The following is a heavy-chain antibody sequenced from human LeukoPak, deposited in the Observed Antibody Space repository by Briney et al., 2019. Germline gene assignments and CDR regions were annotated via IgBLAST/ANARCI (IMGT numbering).Heavy chain of an antibody. V-gene: IGHV1-46*01. CDR3: ARVGRGYSYGYYFDY. CDR2: INPSGGST. Sequence: ASVKVSCKASGYTFTSYYMHWVRQAPGQGLEWMGIINPSGGSTSYAQKFQGRVTMTRDTSTSTVYMELSSLRSEDTAVYYCARVGRGYSYGYYFDYWGQGTPVTVSP. CDR1: GYTFTSYY. J-gene: IGHJ4*02. D-gene: IGHD5-18*01.